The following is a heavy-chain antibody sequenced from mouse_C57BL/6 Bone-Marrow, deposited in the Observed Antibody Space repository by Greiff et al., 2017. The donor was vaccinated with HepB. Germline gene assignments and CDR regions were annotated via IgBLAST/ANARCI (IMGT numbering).Heavy chain of an antibody. J-gene: IGHJ1*03. V-gene: IGHV1-69*01. CDR1: GYTFTSYW. D-gene: IGHD2-5*01. CDR3: ARIPYYSNYVAPYWYFDV. Sequence: QVQLQQPGAELVMPGASVKLSCKASGYTFTSYWMHWVKQRPGQGLEWIGEIDPSDSYTNYNQKFKGKSTLTVDKSSSTAYMQLSILTSEDSAVYYCARIPYYSNYVAPYWYFDVWGTGTTVTVSS. CDR2: IDPSDSYT.